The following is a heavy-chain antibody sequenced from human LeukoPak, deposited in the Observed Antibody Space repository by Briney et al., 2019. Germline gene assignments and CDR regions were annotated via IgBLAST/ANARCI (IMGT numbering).Heavy chain of an antibody. CDR2: INGGGDYK. Sequence: PGGSLRLSCAPSGFTFNTFNMNWVRQAPGKGLEWVSAINGGGDYKYYADSVKGRFTISRDNAKNSLSLQLSSLRGEDTAIYYCARGHYDVLASSYKWSPDYWGQGALVTVSS. D-gene: IGHD3-9*01. V-gene: IGHV3-21*01. J-gene: IGHJ4*02. CDR3: ARGHYDVLASSYKWSPDY. CDR1: GFTFNTFN.